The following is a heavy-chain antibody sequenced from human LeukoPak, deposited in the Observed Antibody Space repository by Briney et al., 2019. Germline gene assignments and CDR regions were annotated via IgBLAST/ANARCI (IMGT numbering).Heavy chain of an antibody. CDR2: INHSGST. CDR3: ARDGYNKPQAFDI. Sequence: PSETLSLTCAVYGGSFSGYYWSWIRQPPGKGLEWIGEINHSGSTNYNPSLKSRVTISVDTSKNQFSLKLSSVTAADTAVYHCARDGYNKPQAFDIWGQGTMVTVSS. CDR1: GGSFSGYY. D-gene: IGHD5-12*01. J-gene: IGHJ3*02. V-gene: IGHV4-34*01.